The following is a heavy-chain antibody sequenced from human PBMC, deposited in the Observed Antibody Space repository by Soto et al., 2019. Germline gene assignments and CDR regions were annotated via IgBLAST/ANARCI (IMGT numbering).Heavy chain of an antibody. CDR1: GFTFSSYA. CDR3: AKDRGDTAMVLRPGWFDP. Sequence: GGSLRLSCAASGFTFSSYAMSWGRQAPGKGLEGVSAIRGSGGSTYYADTVKGRFTISRDTSTNTLYLQTNSLRAEDTAVYYCAKDRGDTAMVLRPGWFDPWGQGTLVTVSS. CDR2: IRGSGGST. V-gene: IGHV3-23*01. D-gene: IGHD5-18*01. J-gene: IGHJ5*02.